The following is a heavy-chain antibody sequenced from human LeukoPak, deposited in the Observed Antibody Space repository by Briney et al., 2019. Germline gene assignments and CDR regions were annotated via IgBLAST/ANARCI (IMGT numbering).Heavy chain of an antibody. J-gene: IGHJ4*02. CDR1: GSSFTSSW. V-gene: IGHV5-51*01. D-gene: IGHD3-9*01. CDR3: ARLIHYDILTGYLDY. Sequence: GESLKISCKGSGSSFTSSWIGWARQMPGKGLEWIGIIYPGDSDTRYSPSFQGQVTISADKSISTAYLQWSSLKASDSAVYYCARLIHYDILTGYLDYWGQGTLVTVSS. CDR2: IYPGDSDT.